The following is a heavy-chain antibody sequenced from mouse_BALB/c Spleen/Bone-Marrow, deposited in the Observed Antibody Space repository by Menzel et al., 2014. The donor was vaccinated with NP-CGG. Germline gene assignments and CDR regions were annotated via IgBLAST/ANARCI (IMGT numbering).Heavy chain of an antibody. CDR1: GFTFTDYY. J-gene: IGHJ1*01. Sequence: EVMLVESGGGLVQPGGSLRLSCATSGFTFTDYYMSWVRQPPGKALEWLGFIRNKANGYTTDYSASVKGRFTISRDNSQSILYLQVNTLRAEDSATYYCARDMCDGLRWYFDVWGAGTTVTVSS. V-gene: IGHV7-3*02. CDR2: IRNKANGYTT. CDR3: ARDMCDGLRWYFDV. D-gene: IGHD2-3*01.